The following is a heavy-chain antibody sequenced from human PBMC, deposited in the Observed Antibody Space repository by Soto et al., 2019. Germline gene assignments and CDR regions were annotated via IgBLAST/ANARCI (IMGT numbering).Heavy chain of an antibody. CDR1: GDSVSSNSAA. Sequence: KQSQTLSLTCAISGDSVSSNSAAWNWIRQSPSRGLEWLGRTYYRSKWYNDYAVSVKSRITINPDTSKNQFSLQLNSVTPEETAVYYCARDRRASSLYSSSWYARYNWFDPWGQGTLVTVSS. J-gene: IGHJ5*02. D-gene: IGHD6-13*01. V-gene: IGHV6-1*01. CDR2: TYYRSKWYN. CDR3: ARDRRASSLYSSSWYARYNWFDP.